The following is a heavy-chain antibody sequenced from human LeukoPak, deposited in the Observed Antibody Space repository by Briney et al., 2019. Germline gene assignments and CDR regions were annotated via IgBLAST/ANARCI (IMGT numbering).Heavy chain of an antibody. Sequence: NASETLSLTCTVSGGSISSYYWSWIRQPPGKGLEWIGEINHSGSTNYNPSLKSRVTISVDTSKNQFSLKLSSVTAAGTAVYYCAREAVTVRGYYFDYWGQGTLVTVSS. CDR2: INHSGST. D-gene: IGHD4-11*01. V-gene: IGHV4-34*01. J-gene: IGHJ4*02. CDR3: AREAVTVRGYYFDY. CDR1: GGSISSYY.